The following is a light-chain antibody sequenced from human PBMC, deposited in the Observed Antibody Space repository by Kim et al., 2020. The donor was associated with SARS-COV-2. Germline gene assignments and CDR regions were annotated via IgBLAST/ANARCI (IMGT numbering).Light chain of an antibody. J-gene: IGKJ1*01. CDR1: QSVGGY. Sequence: LSPGERATVSCRASQSVGGYLAWYQQRPGQAPRLLIYDASTRAPGIPARFSGSGSGTDFTLTINNVEPEDFAVYYCQQRSNWRTFGQGTKVDIK. CDR2: DAS. V-gene: IGKV3-11*01. CDR3: QQRSNWRT.